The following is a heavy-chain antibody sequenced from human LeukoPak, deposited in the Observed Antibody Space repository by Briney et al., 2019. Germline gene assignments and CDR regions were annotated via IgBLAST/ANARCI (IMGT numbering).Heavy chain of an antibody. D-gene: IGHD4-17*01. CDR3: ARVYGDYGDYTFFFFDY. CDR1: GFTFSSYG. CDR2: ISGSGGST. Sequence: GGSLRLSCAASGFTFSSYGMSWVRQAPGKGLEWVSAISGSGGSTYYADSVRGRFTISRDNSKNTLYLQMNSLRAEDTAVYYCARVYGDYGDYTFFFFDYWGQGTLVTVSS. J-gene: IGHJ4*02. V-gene: IGHV3-23*01.